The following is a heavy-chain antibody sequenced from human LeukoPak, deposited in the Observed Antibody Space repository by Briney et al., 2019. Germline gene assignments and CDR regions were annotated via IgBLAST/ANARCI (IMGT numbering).Heavy chain of an antibody. Sequence: SETLSLTCTVSGYSISSGYYWGWIRQPPGKGLEWIGSIYHSGSTYYNPSLKSRVTISVDTSKNQFSLKLSSVTAADTAVYYCARDSGEGSGSYHFYYYGMDVWGQGTTVTVSS. D-gene: IGHD3-10*01. J-gene: IGHJ6*02. V-gene: IGHV4-38-2*02. CDR2: IYHSGST. CDR1: GYSISSGYY. CDR3: ARDSGEGSGSYHFYYYGMDV.